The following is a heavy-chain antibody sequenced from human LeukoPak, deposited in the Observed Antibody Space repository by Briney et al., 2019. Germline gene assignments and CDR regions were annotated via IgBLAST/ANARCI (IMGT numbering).Heavy chain of an antibody. D-gene: IGHD2-15*01. CDR1: GFTFSNHP. V-gene: IGHV3-23*01. CDR2: ISSSGGST. Sequence: PGGSLRLSCAASGFTFSNHPMTWVRQAPGQGLEWVSTISSSGGSTYYAGSVKGRFTISRDNSKNTLFLQMSSLRSEDTAVYYCATNAMQLHYWGQGTLVTVSS. CDR3: ATNAMQLHY. J-gene: IGHJ4*02.